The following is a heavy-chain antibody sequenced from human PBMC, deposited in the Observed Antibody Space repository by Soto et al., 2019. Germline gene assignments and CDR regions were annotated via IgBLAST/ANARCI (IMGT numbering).Heavy chain of an antibody. CDR1: GFSVTNNY. V-gene: IGHV3-66*01. CDR3: ARGRGSTGYLGREHYFDY. CDR2: IDIGGNT. D-gene: IGHD3-16*01. J-gene: IGHJ4*02. Sequence: EVQMVESGGGVVQPGGSLRLSCAASGFSVTNNYMNWVRQAPGKGLEWVSIIDIGGNTYYADSVKDRFTISRDDSKNTLCLQVDSLRPEDAAGYFCARGRGSTGYLGREHYFDYWGQGTLVTVSP.